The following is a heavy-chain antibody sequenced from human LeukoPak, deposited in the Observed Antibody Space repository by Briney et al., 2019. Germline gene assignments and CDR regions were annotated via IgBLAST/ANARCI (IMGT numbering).Heavy chain of an antibody. Sequence: PGGSLRLSCAASGFTFSSYAMSWIRQPPGKGLEWIGEINHSGSTNYNPSLKSRVTISVDTSKNQFSLKLSSVTAADTAVYYCARSAARVYGYWGQGTLVNVSS. D-gene: IGHD6-6*01. CDR1: GFTFSSYA. J-gene: IGHJ4*02. CDR2: INHSGST. V-gene: IGHV4-34*01. CDR3: ARSAARVYGY.